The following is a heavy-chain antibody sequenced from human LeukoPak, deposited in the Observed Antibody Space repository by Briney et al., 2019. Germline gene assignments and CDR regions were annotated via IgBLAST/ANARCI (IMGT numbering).Heavy chain of an antibody. CDR2: IIPILGIA. CDR1: GGTFSSYA. V-gene: IGHV1-69*04. J-gene: IGHJ5*02. Sequence: SVKVSCKASGGTFSSYAISWVRQAPGQELEWMGRIIPILGIANYAQKFQGRVTITADKSTSTAYMELSSLRSEDTAVYYCARDHPYYYDSSGYWFDPWGQGTLVTVSS. CDR3: ARDHPYYYDSSGYWFDP. D-gene: IGHD3-22*01.